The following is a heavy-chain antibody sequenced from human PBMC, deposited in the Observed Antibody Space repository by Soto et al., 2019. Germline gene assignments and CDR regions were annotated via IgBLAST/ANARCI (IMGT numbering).Heavy chain of an antibody. D-gene: IGHD6-13*01. V-gene: IGHV3-74*01. CDR3: VSGYSSSRYNWFDP. CDR2: INRGGGDT. CDR1: GFTFSSYY. Sequence: EVQLMESGGGLVQPGGSLRLSCAASGFTFSSYYMHWVRQAPGKGLVWVSFINRGGGDTRYAVPVEGRFTVSRDNAKNTLYLHMNSPRDDDTAVYYCVSGYSSSRYNWFDPWGQGIRVTVSS. J-gene: IGHJ5*02.